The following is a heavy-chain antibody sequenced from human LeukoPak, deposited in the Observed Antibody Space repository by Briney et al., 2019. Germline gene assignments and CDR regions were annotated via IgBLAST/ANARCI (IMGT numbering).Heavy chain of an antibody. V-gene: IGHV3-33*06. Sequence: PGGSLRLSCGASGFTFSSYGMHWVRQAPGKGLEWVAVIWYDGSNKYYADSVKGRFTISRDNSKNTLYLQMNSLRAEDTAVYYCAKDLTAMSYFDYWGQGTLVTVSS. CDR2: IWYDGSNK. D-gene: IGHD5-18*01. CDR3: AKDLTAMSYFDY. CDR1: GFTFSSYG. J-gene: IGHJ4*02.